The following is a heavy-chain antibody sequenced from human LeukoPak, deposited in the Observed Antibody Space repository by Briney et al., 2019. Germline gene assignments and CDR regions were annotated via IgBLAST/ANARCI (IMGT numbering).Heavy chain of an antibody. D-gene: IGHD6-13*01. Sequence: SETLSLTCTVSGGSINDFYWSWIRQPPGKGLEWIGYIYSSGGANYNPSLESRVTMSVDAPNSEFSLKLSSVTAADTAVYYCARDRGAAAGTHYYYYGMDVWGQGTTVTV. CDR2: IYSSGGA. V-gene: IGHV4-59*01. J-gene: IGHJ6*02. CDR3: ARDRGAAAGTHYYYYGMDV. CDR1: GGSINDFY.